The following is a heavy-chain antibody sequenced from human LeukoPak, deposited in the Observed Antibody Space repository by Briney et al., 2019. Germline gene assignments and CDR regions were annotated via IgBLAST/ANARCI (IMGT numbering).Heavy chain of an antibody. CDR1: GFTFSSYS. D-gene: IGHD6-19*01. Sequence: PGGSLRLYCAASGFTFSSYSMHWVRQAPGKGLEYVSAITSNGHSTYYANSAKGRFTISRDNSQKTLYLQMGSLRPEDMAVYYCARALPMYSSGWDDGFDSWGQGTLVTVSS. V-gene: IGHV3-64*01. J-gene: IGHJ5*01. CDR3: ARALPMYSSGWDDGFDS. CDR2: ITSNGHST.